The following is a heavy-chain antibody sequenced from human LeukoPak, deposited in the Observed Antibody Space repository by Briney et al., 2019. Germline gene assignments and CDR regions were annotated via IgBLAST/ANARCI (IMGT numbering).Heavy chain of an antibody. J-gene: IGHJ6*03. D-gene: IGHD6-13*01. Sequence: PSETLSLTCTVSGGSISSSSYYWGWIRQPPGKGLEWIGSIYYSGSTYYNPSLKSRVTISVDTSKNQFSLKLTSVTAADTAVYYCARSYWSSSFGFYYNYMDVWGKGTTVTVSS. CDR1: GGSISSSSYY. V-gene: IGHV4-39*01. CDR3: ARSYWSSSFGFYYNYMDV. CDR2: IYYSGST.